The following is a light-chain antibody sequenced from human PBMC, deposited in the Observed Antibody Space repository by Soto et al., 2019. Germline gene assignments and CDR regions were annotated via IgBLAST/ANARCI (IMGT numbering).Light chain of an antibody. CDR3: QQRSNWPPSIT. CDR2: ETS. Sequence: EIVMTQSPGTLSVSPGERATLSCRASQNIRSNLAWYQQKPGQAPRLLIYETSIRAPGIPARFSGSGSGTEFTLTISSLQSEDFAVYYCQQRSNWPPSITFGQGTRLEIK. CDR1: QNIRSN. J-gene: IGKJ5*01. V-gene: IGKV3-15*01.